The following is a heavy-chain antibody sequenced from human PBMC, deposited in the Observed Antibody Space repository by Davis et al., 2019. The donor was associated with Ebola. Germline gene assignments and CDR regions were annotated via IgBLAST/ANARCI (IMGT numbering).Heavy chain of an antibody. J-gene: IGHJ4*02. CDR2: INHSGST. D-gene: IGHD3-22*01. CDR3: AGIVQYYYDSSGYYWSESFDY. CDR1: GGSFSGYY. Sequence: SETLSLTCAVYGGSFSGYYWSWIRQPPGKGLEWIGEINHSGSTNYNPSLKSRVTISVDTSKNQFSLKLSSVTAADTAVYYCAGIVQYYYDSSGYYWSESFDYWGQGTLVTVSS. V-gene: IGHV4-34*01.